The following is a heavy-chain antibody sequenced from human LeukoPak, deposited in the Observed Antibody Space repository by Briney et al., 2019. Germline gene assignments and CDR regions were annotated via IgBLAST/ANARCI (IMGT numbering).Heavy chain of an antibody. CDR2: ISSSSSYI. Sequence: PGGSLRLSCAASGFTFSSYSMNWVRQAPGKGLEWVSSISSSSSYIYYADSVKGRFTISRDNAKNSLYPQMNSLRAEDTAVYYCARNGRCSSTSCNYYYYMDVWGKGTTVTVSS. J-gene: IGHJ6*03. CDR1: GFTFSSYS. V-gene: IGHV3-21*01. D-gene: IGHD2-2*01. CDR3: ARNGRCSSTSCNYYYYMDV.